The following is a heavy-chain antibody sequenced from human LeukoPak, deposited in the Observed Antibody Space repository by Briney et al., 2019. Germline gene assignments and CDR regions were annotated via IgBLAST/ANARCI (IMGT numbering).Heavy chain of an antibody. J-gene: IGHJ4*02. CDR1: GYTFTSYY. CDR2: INPSSGST. V-gene: IGHV1-46*01. D-gene: IGHD3-22*01. Sequence: ASVKVSCKASGYTFTSYYMHWVRQAPGQGLEWMGIINPSSGSTTYAQKFQGRVTMTRDTSTNTVYVELSSLRSEDTAVYYCARGFYYDTGGFYPGGDHWGQGTLVTVSS. CDR3: ARGFYYDTGGFYPGGDH.